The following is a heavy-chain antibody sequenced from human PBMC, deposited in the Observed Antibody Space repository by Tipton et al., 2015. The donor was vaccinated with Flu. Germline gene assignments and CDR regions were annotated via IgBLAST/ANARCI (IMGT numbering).Heavy chain of an antibody. CDR1: DDSIDSYY. D-gene: IGHD2-2*01. CDR3: ARDPSLGMPDYFDY. Sequence: TLSLTCTVSDDSIDSYYWSWIRQPPGKGLEWIGYIYYNQYTKYNPSLKSRVTVSVDPSMSQFSLRLTSVAAADTAVYYCARDPSLGMPDYFDYWGQGILVTASS. V-gene: IGHV4-59*12. CDR2: IYYNQYT. J-gene: IGHJ4*02.